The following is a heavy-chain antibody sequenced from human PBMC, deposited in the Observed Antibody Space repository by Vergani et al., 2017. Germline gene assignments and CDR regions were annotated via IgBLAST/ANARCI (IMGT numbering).Heavy chain of an antibody. Sequence: QVQLQESGPGLVKPSETLSLTCTVSGGSISSYYWSWIRQPPGKGLEWIGYIYYSGSTNYNPSLKSRVTISVDPSKNQFSLKLSSVTAADTAVYYCARANYDFWSGYYLNWFDPWGQGTLVTVSS. CDR2: IYYSGST. D-gene: IGHD3-3*01. J-gene: IGHJ5*02. CDR3: ARANYDFWSGYYLNWFDP. V-gene: IGHV4-59*01. CDR1: GGSISSYY.